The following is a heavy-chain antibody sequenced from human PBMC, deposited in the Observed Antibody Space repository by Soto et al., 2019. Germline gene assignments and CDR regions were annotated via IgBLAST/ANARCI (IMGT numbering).Heavy chain of an antibody. D-gene: IGHD1-26*01. CDR3: AWLIIVGATRARGMDV. CDR1: GGSFSGYY. V-gene: IGHV4-34*01. CDR2: INHSGST. J-gene: IGHJ6*02. Sequence: SETMSLTCAVYGGSFSGYYWSWIRQPPGKGLEWIGEINHSGSTNYNPSLKSRVTISVDTSKNQFSLKLSSVTAADTAVYYCAWLIIVGATRARGMDVWGQGTTVTVSS.